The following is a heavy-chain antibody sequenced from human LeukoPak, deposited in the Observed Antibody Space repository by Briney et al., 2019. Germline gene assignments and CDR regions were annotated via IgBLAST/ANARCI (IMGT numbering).Heavy chain of an antibody. V-gene: IGHV3-23*01. J-gene: IGHJ6*02. CDR1: GFTFSSYA. D-gene: IGHD1-14*01. Sequence: GGSLRLSCAASGFTFSSYAMSWVRQAPGKGLEWVSAISGSGGSTYYADSVKGRFTISRDNSKNTLYLQMNSLRAEDTAVYYCANSPEPYYYYGMDVWGQGTTVTVSS. CDR2: ISGSGGST. CDR3: ANSPEPYYYYGMDV.